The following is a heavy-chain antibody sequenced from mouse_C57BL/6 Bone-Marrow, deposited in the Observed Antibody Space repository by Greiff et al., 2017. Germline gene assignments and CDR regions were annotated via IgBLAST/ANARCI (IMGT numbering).Heavy chain of an antibody. CDR3: ASPDYYGSSWFAY. CDR2: IHPNSGST. J-gene: IGHJ3*01. D-gene: IGHD1-1*01. V-gene: IGHV1-64*01. Sequence: VQLQQPGAELVKPGASVKLSCKASGYTFTSYWMHWVKQRPGQGLEWIGMIHPNSGSTNYNEKFKSKATLTVDKSSSTAYMQLSSLTSEDSAVYYCASPDYYGSSWFAYWGQGTLVTVSA. CDR1: GYTFTSYW.